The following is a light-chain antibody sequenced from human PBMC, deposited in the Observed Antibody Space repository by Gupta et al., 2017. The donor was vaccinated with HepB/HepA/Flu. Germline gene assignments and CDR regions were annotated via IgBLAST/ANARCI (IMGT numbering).Light chain of an antibody. CDR3: QQSYTLPFT. CDR2: AAS. Sequence: DIQMTQSPSSLSTYVGNRVTITCRASQNIITHLNWYQQKPGKAPKLLIYAASSLQTGVPSRFSGSGSGTDFTLTISSLQPEDFATYYCQQSYTLPFTFGPGTKMDIK. J-gene: IGKJ3*01. V-gene: IGKV1-39*01. CDR1: QNIITH.